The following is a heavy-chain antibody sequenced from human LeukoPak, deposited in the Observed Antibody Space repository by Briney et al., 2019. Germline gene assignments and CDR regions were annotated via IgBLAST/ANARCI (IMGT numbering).Heavy chain of an antibody. CDR2: IKQDGSGK. V-gene: IGHV3-7*01. CDR1: GFTFSSYW. CDR3: ARWGDYGDYGGVDY. D-gene: IGHD4-17*01. J-gene: IGHJ4*02. Sequence: GGSLRLSCAASGFTFSSYWMSWVRQAPGKGLEWVANIKQDGSGKYYVDSVKGRFTISRDNAKNSLYLQMNSLRAEDTAVYYCARWGDYGDYGGVDYWGQGTLVTVSS.